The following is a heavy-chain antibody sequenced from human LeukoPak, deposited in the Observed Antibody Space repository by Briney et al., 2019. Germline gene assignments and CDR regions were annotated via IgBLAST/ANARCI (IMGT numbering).Heavy chain of an antibody. CDR2: IYYSGST. CDR3: ASPSSGWPNDAFDI. CDR1: GGSISSGGYY. D-gene: IGHD6-19*01. Sequence: ASQTLSLTCTVSGGSISSGGYYWSWIRQHPGKGLEWIGYIYYSGSTYYNPSLKSRVTISVDTSKNQFSLKLSSVTAADTAVYYCASPSSGWPNDAFDIWGLGTMVTVSS. J-gene: IGHJ3*02. V-gene: IGHV4-31*03.